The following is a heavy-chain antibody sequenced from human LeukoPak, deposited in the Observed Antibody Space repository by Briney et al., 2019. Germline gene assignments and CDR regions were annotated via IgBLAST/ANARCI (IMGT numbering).Heavy chain of an antibody. D-gene: IGHD2-15*01. CDR1: GFTFSSFW. V-gene: IGHV3-74*01. J-gene: IGHJ4*02. CDR2: VNSDGSGT. CDR3: ARVGNGRSWDY. Sequence: GGSLRLSCAASGFTFSSFWMHWVRQAPGKGLVWVSRVNSDGSGTSYADSVKGRFTISRDNAKNTLYLQMNSLRAEDTAVYYCARVGNGRSWDYWGQGTLVSVSS.